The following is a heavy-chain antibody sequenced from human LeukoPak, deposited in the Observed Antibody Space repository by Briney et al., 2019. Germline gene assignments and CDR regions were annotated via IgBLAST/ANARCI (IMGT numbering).Heavy chain of an antibody. Sequence: GAAVKVSCKASGYTFTSHYLHWVRQAPGQGLEWMGIINSSLGRTRYAQKFQGRVTITRDTSTSTVYMELSSLRSEDTAVYYCARARENAYLSYWGQGTLVTVSS. CDR3: ARARENAYLSY. J-gene: IGHJ4*02. CDR2: INSSLGRT. D-gene: IGHD2-2*01. V-gene: IGHV1-46*01. CDR1: GYTFTSHY.